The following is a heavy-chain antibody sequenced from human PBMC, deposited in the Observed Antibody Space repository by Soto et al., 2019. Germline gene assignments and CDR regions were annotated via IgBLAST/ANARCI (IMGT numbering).Heavy chain of an antibody. Sequence: QVQLQQWGAGLLKPSETLSLTCAVYGCSFSGYYWNCIRQPPGKGLEWIGEIYHSGRTNYNPSLKSRVTTSVETYQHRFSLQLSYVIAAETAVYYCARGDGRNLDFWGQGTLVPVSS. CDR3: ARGDGRNLDF. CDR1: GCSFSGYY. CDR2: IYHSGRT. V-gene: IGHV4-34*01. J-gene: IGHJ4*02. D-gene: IGHD1-1*01.